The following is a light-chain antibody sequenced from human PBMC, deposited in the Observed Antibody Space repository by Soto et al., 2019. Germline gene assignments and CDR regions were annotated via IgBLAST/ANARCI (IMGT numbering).Light chain of an antibody. Sequence: EIVLTQSPGTLSLSPGERATLSCRASQSVRNNYLAWYQQTPGQAPRPLIYDTSSRAVGIPDRFRGSGSGTDFTLTISRLEPEDFAVYYCQQSGSSPWTFVQGTKLEIK. CDR2: DTS. V-gene: IGKV3-20*01. CDR3: QQSGSSPWT. CDR1: QSVRNNY. J-gene: IGKJ1*01.